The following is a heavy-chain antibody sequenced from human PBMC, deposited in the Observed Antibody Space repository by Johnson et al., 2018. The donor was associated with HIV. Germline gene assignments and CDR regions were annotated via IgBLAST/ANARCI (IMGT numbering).Heavy chain of an antibody. CDR3: ARDMIIEAFDI. J-gene: IGHJ3*02. CDR1: GFTFRNYD. Sequence: QVQLVESGGGVVQPGRSLRLSCGGSGFTFRNYDLHWVRQAPGKGLEWVAVISYDGSNKYYADSVKGRFTISRDNDKNSLYLQMNSLRAEDTAVYYCARDMIIEAFDIWGQGTMVTVSS. D-gene: IGHD3-16*01. V-gene: IGHV3-30-3*01. CDR2: ISYDGSNK.